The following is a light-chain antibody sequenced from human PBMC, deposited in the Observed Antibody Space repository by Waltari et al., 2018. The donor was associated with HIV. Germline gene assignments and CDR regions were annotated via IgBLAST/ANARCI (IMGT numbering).Light chain of an antibody. CDR3: SSYTSTSTWV. CDR1: SSDVGGYNY. J-gene: IGLJ3*02. V-gene: IGLV2-14*03. Sequence: QSALTQPASVSGSPGQSITISCTGTSSDVGGYNYVSWYQQHPGKAPTLMIYDVSNRPLGVSNRFSGSKSANTASLTISGLQADDEADYYCSSYTSTSTWVFGAGTKLTVL. CDR2: DVS.